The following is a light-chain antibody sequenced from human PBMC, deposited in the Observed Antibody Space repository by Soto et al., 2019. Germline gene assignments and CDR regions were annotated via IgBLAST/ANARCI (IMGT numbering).Light chain of an antibody. V-gene: IGKV3-20*01. CDR2: DAS. J-gene: IGKJ1*01. CDR3: QQFDGSLWT. CDR1: QSVTSTH. Sequence: EIALTQSPGTLSLSPGETATLSCRASQSVTSTHLAWYQQKPGQAPRLLIYDASTRATGIPDRFSGSGSGTDFTLTISRLEPEDFAVYCCQQFDGSLWTFGPGTKVDIK.